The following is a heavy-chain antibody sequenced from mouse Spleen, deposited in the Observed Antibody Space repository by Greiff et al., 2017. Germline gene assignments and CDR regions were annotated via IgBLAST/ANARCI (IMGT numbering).Heavy chain of an antibody. CDR2: IYPGSGST. Sequence: VQLQESGAELVKPGASVKMSCKASGYTFTSYWITWVKQRPGQGLEWIGDIYPGSGSTNYNEKFKSKATLTVDTSSSTAYMQLSSLTSEDSAVYYCASADGYLYAMDYWGQGTSVTVSS. V-gene: IGHV1-55*01. CDR3: ASADGYLYAMDY. D-gene: IGHD2-3*01. CDR1: GYTFTSYW. J-gene: IGHJ4*01.